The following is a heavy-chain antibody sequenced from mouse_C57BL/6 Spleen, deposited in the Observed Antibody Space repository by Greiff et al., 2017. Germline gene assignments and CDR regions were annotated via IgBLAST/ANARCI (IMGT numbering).Heavy chain of an antibody. J-gene: IGHJ1*03. D-gene: IGHD1-1*01. Sequence: QVQLKQSGPELVKPGASVKISCKASGYAFSSSWMNWVKQRPGKGLEWIGRIYPGDGATNYNGKFKGKATLTAAKSSSTAYMQLSSLTYEDSVVYFCTRGYYYGSSYGDFDVWGTGTTVTVSS. CDR2: IYPGDGAT. CDR1: GYAFSSSW. V-gene: IGHV1-82*01. CDR3: TRGYYYGSSYGDFDV.